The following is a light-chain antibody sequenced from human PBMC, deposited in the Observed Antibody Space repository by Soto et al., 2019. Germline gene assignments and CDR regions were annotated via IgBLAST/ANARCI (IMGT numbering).Light chain of an antibody. J-gene: IGKJ2*01. CDR2: GAS. Sequence: EIVMTQSPATLTVSPGERATLSCRASQSVSSNLAWYQQKPGQAPRLLIYGASTRATGIPARFSGSGSGTEFTLIISSLQSEDFAVYYCQQYNNWTHRYTFGQGTKLEIK. V-gene: IGKV3-15*01. CDR3: QQYNNWTHRYT. CDR1: QSVSSN.